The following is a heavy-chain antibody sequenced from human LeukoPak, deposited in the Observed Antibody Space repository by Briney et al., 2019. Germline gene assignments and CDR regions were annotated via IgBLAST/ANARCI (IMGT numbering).Heavy chain of an antibody. CDR3: ARRGEAMDPFDY. Sequence: GESLKISCKDSGYSFTSYWIGWVRQMPGKGLEWMGIIYPGDSDTRYSPSFQGQVTISADKSINTAYPQWSSLKASDTAIYYCARRGEAMDPFDYWGQGTVVTVCS. CDR1: GYSFTSYW. CDR2: IYPGDSDT. V-gene: IGHV5-51*01. D-gene: IGHD5-18*01. J-gene: IGHJ4*02.